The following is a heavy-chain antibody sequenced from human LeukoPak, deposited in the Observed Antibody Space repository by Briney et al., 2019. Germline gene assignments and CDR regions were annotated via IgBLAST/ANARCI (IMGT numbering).Heavy chain of an antibody. CDR1: GFTFSSYG. J-gene: IGHJ5*02. V-gene: IGHV3-23*01. CDR3: AKDEGYCSSTSCYAWFDP. D-gene: IGHD2-2*01. CDR2: ISGSGGST. Sequence: PGGTLRLSCAASGFTFSSYGMSWVRQAPGKGLEWVSAISGSGGSTYYADSVKGRFTISRDNSKNTLYLQMNSLRAEDTAVYYCAKDEGYCSSTSCYAWFDPWGQGTLVTVSS.